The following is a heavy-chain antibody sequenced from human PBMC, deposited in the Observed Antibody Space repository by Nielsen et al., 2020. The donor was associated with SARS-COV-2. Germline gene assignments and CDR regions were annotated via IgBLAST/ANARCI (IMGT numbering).Heavy chain of an antibody. V-gene: IGHV3-30-3*01. CDR3: AKVNGSSYWYYGMDV. J-gene: IGHJ6*02. Sequence: GESLKISCAASGFTFNTFAIHWVRQAPGKGLEWVAIISYDGTKTFYADSVKGRFTISRDNSKNTLYLQMNSLRAEDTAVFYCAKVNGSSYWYYGMDVWGQGTTVTVSS. D-gene: IGHD6-13*01. CDR1: GFTFNTFA. CDR2: ISYDGTKT.